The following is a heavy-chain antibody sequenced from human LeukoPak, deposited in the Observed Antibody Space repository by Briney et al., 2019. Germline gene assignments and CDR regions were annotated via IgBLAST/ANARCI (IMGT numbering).Heavy chain of an antibody. V-gene: IGHV1-2*02. D-gene: IGHD1-26*01. CDR1: GYTFTGYY. CDR2: INPNSGGT. CDR3: ASLVFGATSNFDY. J-gene: IGHJ4*02. Sequence: ASVKVSCKASGYTFTGYYMHWVRQAHGQGLEWMGWINPNSGGTNYAQKFQGRVTMTRDTSISIAYMELSRLRSDDTAVYYCASLVFGATSNFDYWGQGTLVTVSS.